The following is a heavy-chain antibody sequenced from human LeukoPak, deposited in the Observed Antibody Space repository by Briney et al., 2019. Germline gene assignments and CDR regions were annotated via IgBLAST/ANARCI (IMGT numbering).Heavy chain of an antibody. V-gene: IGHV3-15*01. Sequence: GGSLRLSCAASGFTFSNAWRSWVRQAPGKGLEWVGRIKSKTDGGTTDYAAPVKGRFTISRDDSKNTLYLQMNSLKTEDTAVYYCTTFGLAATFVDYWGQGTLVTVSS. CDR1: GFTFSNAW. J-gene: IGHJ4*02. CDR2: IKSKTDGGTT. D-gene: IGHD2-15*01. CDR3: TTFGLAATFVDY.